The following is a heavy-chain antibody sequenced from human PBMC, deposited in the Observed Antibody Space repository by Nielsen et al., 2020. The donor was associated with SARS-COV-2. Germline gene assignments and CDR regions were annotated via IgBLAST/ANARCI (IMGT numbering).Heavy chain of an antibody. J-gene: IGHJ4*02. V-gene: IGHV3-30*18. Sequence: GGSQRLSCAASGFTFSSYGMHWVRQAPGKGLEWVAVISYDGSNKYYADSVKGRFTISRDNSKNTLYLQMNSLRAEDTAVYYCAKDWCSGGSCYFDYWGQGTLVTVSS. CDR3: AKDWCSGGSCYFDY. CDR1: GFTFSSYG. CDR2: ISYDGSNK. D-gene: IGHD2-15*01.